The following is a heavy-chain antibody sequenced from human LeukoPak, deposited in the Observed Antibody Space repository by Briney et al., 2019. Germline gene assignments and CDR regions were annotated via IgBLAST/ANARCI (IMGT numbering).Heavy chain of an antibody. CDR2: INHSGST. CDR3: AREKGLAGGYFSVGFDY. V-gene: IGHV4-34*01. D-gene: IGHD1-26*01. Sequence: SETLSLTCAVYGGSFSGYYWSWIRQPPGKGLEWIGEINHSGSTNYNPSLKSRVTISVDTSKNQFSLKLTSATAADTAVYYCAREKGLAGGYFSVGFDYWGQGTLVTVSS. J-gene: IGHJ4*02. CDR1: GGSFSGYY.